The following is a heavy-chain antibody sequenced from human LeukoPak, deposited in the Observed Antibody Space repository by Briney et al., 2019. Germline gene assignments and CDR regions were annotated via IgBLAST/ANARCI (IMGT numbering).Heavy chain of an antibody. CDR2: IDPNSGGS. V-gene: IGHV1-2*02. Sequence: ASVKVSCKASGYTFTSYGISWVRQAPGQGLEWMGWIDPNSGGSNYAQKFQGRVTMTRDTSIGTAYMDLSRLRSDDTAVYYCARVYYDRAYDYWGQGTLVTVSS. J-gene: IGHJ4*02. CDR1: GYTFTSYG. CDR3: ARVYYDRAYDY. D-gene: IGHD3-22*01.